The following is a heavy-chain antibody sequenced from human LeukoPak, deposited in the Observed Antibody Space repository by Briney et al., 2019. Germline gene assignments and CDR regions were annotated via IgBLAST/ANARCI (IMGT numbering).Heavy chain of an antibody. Sequence: SETLSLTCTVSGGSISNYYWSWIRQPAGKGLEWIGRIYTSGSTNYNPSLKSRVTMSVDTSKNQFSLKLSSVTAADTAVYYCAGSRYYDILTGSPHDAFDIWGQGTMVTVSS. CDR2: IYTSGST. D-gene: IGHD3-9*01. V-gene: IGHV4-4*07. CDR3: AGSRYYDILTGSPHDAFDI. J-gene: IGHJ3*02. CDR1: GGSISNYY.